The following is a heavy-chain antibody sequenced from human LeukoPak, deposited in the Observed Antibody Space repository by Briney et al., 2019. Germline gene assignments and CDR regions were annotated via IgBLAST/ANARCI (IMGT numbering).Heavy chain of an antibody. Sequence: GASVKVSCKASGYTFTGYYMHWVRQAPGQGLEWMGWINPNSGGTNYAQKFQGRVTMTRDTSISTAYMELSRLRSDDTAVYCCARDYCSSTSCYFPDYWGQGTLVTVSS. V-gene: IGHV1-2*02. CDR3: ARDYCSSTSCYFPDY. CDR2: INPNSGGT. D-gene: IGHD2-2*01. CDR1: GYTFTGYY. J-gene: IGHJ4*02.